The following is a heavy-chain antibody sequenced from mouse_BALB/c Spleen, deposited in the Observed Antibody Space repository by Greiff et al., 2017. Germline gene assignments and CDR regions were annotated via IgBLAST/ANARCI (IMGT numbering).Heavy chain of an antibody. Sequence: EVKVEESGGGLVQPGGSRKLSCAASGFTFSSFGMHWVRQAPEKGLEWVAYISSGSSTIYYADTVKGRFTISRDNPKNTLFLQMTSLRSEDTAMYYCARELRYAMDYWGQGTSVTVSS. V-gene: IGHV5-17*02. CDR2: ISSGSSTI. D-gene: IGHD1-1*01. CDR1: GFTFSSFG. J-gene: IGHJ4*01. CDR3: ARELRYAMDY.